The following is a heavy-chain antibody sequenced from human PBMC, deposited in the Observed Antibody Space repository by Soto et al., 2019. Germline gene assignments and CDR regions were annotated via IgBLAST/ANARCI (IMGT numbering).Heavy chain of an antibody. CDR2: INPNSGDT. CDR3: AREGGYCSGGSCFEY. Sequence: QVQLVQSGAEVKKPGASVKVSCKTSGDTFIGYYMHWVRQAPGQGLEWMGWINPNSGDTKYAQKFQGWVTMTRDTPVSTAYMELSRLKSDDTAVYYCAREGGYCSGGSCFEYWGQGTLVTVSS. D-gene: IGHD2-15*01. CDR1: GDTFIGYY. V-gene: IGHV1-2*04. J-gene: IGHJ4*02.